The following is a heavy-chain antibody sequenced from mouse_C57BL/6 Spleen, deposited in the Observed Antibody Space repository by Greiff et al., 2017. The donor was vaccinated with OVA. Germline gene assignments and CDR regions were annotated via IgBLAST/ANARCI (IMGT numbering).Heavy chain of an antibody. CDR2: IYPGSGST. V-gene: IGHV1-55*01. CDR1: GYTFTSYW. Sequence: QVQLKQPGAELVKPGASVKMSCKASGYTFTSYWITWVKQRPGQGLEWIGDIYPGSGSTNYNEKFKSKATLTVDTSSSTAYMQLSSLTSEDSAVYYCARSFYYYSKACGYWGQGTTLTVSS. CDR3: ARSFYYYSKACGY. D-gene: IGHD1-1*01. J-gene: IGHJ2*01.